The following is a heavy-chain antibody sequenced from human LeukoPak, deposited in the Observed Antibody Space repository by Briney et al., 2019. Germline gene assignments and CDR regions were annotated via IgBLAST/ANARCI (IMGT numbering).Heavy chain of an antibody. V-gene: IGHV3-21*01. J-gene: IGHJ6*02. CDR1: GFTFSSHW. D-gene: IGHD6-13*01. Sequence: GGSLRLSCAASGFTFSSHWMHWVRQAPGKGLEWVSSISSSSSYIYYADSVKGRFTISRDNAKNSLYLQMNSLRAEDTAVYYCARDFTAADTYYYYGMDVWGQGTTVTVSS. CDR2: ISSSSSYI. CDR3: ARDFTAADTYYYYGMDV.